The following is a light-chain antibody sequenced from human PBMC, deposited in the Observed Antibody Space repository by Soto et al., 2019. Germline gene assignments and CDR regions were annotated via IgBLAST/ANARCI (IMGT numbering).Light chain of an antibody. J-gene: IGKJ5*01. CDR2: WAS. CDR1: QRVLYSSNNKHY. CDR3: QQYYSTPPT. Sequence: IVMTQTPYSLAVSLGERATINCKSSQRVLYSSNNKHYLAWYQQKPGQPPKLLIYWASTRESGVPDRFSGSGSGTDFTLTISSLQAEDVAVYYCQQYYSTPPTFGQGTRLEIK. V-gene: IGKV4-1*01.